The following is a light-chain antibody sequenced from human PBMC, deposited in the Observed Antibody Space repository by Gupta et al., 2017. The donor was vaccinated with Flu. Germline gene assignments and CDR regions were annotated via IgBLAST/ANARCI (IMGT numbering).Light chain of an antibody. CDR3: MQALQTPYLPWT. J-gene: IGKJ1*01. Sequence: DIVMTQSPLSLPVTPGEPASISCRSSQSLLHSNGYNYLDWYLQKPGQSPQLLIYLGSNRASGVPDRFSGSGSGTDFTLKISRVEAEDVGVYYCMQALQTPYLPWTFGQGTKVEIK. CDR1: QSLLHSNGYNY. V-gene: IGKV2-28*01. CDR2: LGS.